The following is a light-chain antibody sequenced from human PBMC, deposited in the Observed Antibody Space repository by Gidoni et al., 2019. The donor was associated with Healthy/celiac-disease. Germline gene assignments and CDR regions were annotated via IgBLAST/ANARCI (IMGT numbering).Light chain of an antibody. V-gene: IGKV1-33*01. CDR1: QDISNC. CDR3: QQYDNLPWT. CDR2: DAT. J-gene: IGKJ1*01. Sequence: QITPSPSSLSASVGDRVTITCQASQDISNCLNWYQQKPGKAPKLLIYDATNLETGVPSRFSGGGSGTDFTLTISSLQPEDFATYFCQQYDNLPWTFGQGTRVDI.